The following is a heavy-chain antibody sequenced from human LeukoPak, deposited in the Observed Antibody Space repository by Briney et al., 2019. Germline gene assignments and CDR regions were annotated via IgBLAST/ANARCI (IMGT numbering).Heavy chain of an antibody. CDR1: GGTFSRYA. D-gene: IGHD1-26*01. V-gene: IGHV1-69*05. Sequence: SVKVSCKASGGTFSRYAISWVRQAPGQGLEWMGGIIPIFGTANYAQKFQGRVTITTDESTSTAYMELSSLRSEDTAVYYCATPLATSGSYYIGAFDIWGQGTMVTVSS. CDR3: ATPLATSGSYYIGAFDI. J-gene: IGHJ3*02. CDR2: IIPIFGTA.